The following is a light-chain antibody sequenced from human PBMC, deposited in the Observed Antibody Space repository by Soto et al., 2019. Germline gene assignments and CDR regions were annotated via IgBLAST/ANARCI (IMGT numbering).Light chain of an antibody. CDR1: SSDVGGYNY. CDR3: SSFTSSRAYV. V-gene: IGLV2-14*01. CDR2: EVS. J-gene: IGLJ1*01. Sequence: QSVLTQPASVSGSPGQSITISCTGTSSDVGGYNYVSWYQQQSGKAPKLITHEVSNRPSGVSNRFSGSKSGNTASLTISGLQAEDEGDYYCSSFTSSRAYVFGVGTKVTVL.